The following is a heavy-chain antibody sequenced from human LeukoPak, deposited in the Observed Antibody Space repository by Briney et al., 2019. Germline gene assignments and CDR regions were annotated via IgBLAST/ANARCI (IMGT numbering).Heavy chain of an antibody. CDR3: ARHRTGSYPVGFDP. CDR1: GDSISSSSYY. D-gene: IGHD1-26*01. Sequence: SETLSLTCTVSGDSISSSSYYWGWVRQPPGKGLEWIGAIYYSGITYYNPSLESRVTISVDTSKNQFSLKLSSVTAADTAVYYCARHRTGSYPVGFDPWGQGTLVIVSS. J-gene: IGHJ5*02. V-gene: IGHV4-39*01. CDR2: IYYSGIT.